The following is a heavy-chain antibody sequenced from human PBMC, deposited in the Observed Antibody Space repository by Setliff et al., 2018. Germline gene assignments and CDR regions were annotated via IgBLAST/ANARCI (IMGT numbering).Heavy chain of an antibody. J-gene: IGHJ4*02. D-gene: IGHD4-17*01. CDR3: ARGAYGDYYFDY. Sequence: GGSLRLSCAASGFTFSSYEMNWVRQAPGKGLEWVSAISGSGGSTYYADSVKGRFTISRDNAKNSLYLQMNSLRAEDTAVYYCARGAYGDYYFDYWGQGTLVTVSS. V-gene: IGHV3-48*03. CDR1: GFTFSSYE. CDR2: ISGSGGST.